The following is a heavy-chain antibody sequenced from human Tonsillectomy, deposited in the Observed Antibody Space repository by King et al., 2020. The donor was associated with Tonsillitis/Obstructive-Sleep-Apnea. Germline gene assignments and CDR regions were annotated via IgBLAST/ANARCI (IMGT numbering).Heavy chain of an antibody. V-gene: IGHV6-1*01. D-gene: IGHD1-7*01. CDR2: TYYRSKWCK. J-gene: IGHJ6*02. Sequence: VQLQQSGPGLVKPSQTLSLTCAISGDSVSSKSAAWNWFRQSPSRGLEWLGRTYYRSKWCKDYAVSVKSRITFNADTSKNQFSLQLNSVTPEDTAVYYCARGDHKCNYEAHYYYYYAMDVWGQGTTVTVSS. CDR1: GDSVSSKSAA. CDR3: ARGDHKCNYEAHYYYYYAMDV.